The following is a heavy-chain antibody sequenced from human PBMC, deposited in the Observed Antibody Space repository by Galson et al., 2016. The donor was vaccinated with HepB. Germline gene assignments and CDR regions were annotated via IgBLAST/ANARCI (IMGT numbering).Heavy chain of an antibody. CDR3: AKGLTGH. CDR2: ISSASSYI. D-gene: IGHD2-21*02. J-gene: IGHJ4*02. CDR1: GFTFSSFS. Sequence: SLRLSCAASGFTFSSFSMNWVRQAPGKGPEWVASISSASSYIYYGDSVKGRFTISRDNAKNSLYLQMNSLRAEDTAVYYCAKGLTGHWGQGTLVTVSS. V-gene: IGHV3-21*01.